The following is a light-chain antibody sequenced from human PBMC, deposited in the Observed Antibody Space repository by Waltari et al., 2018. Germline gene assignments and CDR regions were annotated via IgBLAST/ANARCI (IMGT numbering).Light chain of an antibody. CDR1: QSVSSN. J-gene: IGKJ3*01. CDR3: QQYNIGAT. V-gene: IGKV3-15*01. CDR2: ATS. Sequence: EIVMTQSPVMLSVSPGERVTLSCRASQSVSSNLAWYQQRPGQAPRLLIYATSTRATGVPARFSGSGSGTEFSLTISSLQSEDLAVYYCQQYNIGATFGPGTKVEIK.